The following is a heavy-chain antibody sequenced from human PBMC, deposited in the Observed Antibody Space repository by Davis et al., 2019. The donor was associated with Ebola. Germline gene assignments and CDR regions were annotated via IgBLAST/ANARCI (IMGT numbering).Heavy chain of an antibody. CDR1: GFTFTSYA. J-gene: IGHJ4*02. CDR3: ARGSENWNYVDY. V-gene: IGHV3-48*02. CDR2: ISSRGTNI. Sequence: GESLKISCAASGFTFTSYAMDWVRQAPGKGLEWVSYISSRGTNIYYADSVKDRFTISRDIAKNSLYLQMNSLRDEDTAVYYCARGSENWNYVDYWGQGTLVTVSS. D-gene: IGHD1-1*01.